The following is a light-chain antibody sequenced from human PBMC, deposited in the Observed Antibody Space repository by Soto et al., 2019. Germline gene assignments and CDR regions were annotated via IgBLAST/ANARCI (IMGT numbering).Light chain of an antibody. CDR3: CSYAVGSTFH. CDR1: STDVGSYNL. J-gene: IGLJ1*01. V-gene: IGLV2-23*02. CDR2: EVT. Sequence: QSALTQPASVSGSPGQSITISCIGTSTDVGSYNLVSWYQQHPGKVPKVMIYEVTKRPSGVSNRFSGSKSGNTASLTISGLQAEDEADYYCCSYAVGSTFHFGTGTKLTVL.